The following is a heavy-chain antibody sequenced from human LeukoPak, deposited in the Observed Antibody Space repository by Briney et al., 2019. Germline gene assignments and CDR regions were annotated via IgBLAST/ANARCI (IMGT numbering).Heavy chain of an antibody. CDR1: GFTFSSYN. Sequence: GSLRLSCAASGFTFSSYNMNWVRQAPGKGLEWVSFIRSSSSTMYYADSVKGRFTISRDNAKNALYLQMNSLRVEDTAVYYCASWAGNTQSDSWSGPFDYWGQGTLVTVSS. CDR3: ASWAGNTQSDSWSGPFDY. CDR2: IRSSSSTM. J-gene: IGHJ4*02. V-gene: IGHV3-48*01. D-gene: IGHD3-3*01.